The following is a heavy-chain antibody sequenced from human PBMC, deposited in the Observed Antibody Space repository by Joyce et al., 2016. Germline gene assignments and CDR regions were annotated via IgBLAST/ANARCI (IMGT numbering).Heavy chain of an antibody. D-gene: IGHD4-17*01. CDR1: GFTFSSYA. CDR3: AKGYGDHSYFDY. CDR2: VSGRGAST. V-gene: IGHV3-23*01. Sequence: EVQLLESGGGLVQPGGSLRLSCVASGFTFSSYARSWVRQAPGKGLEWVSTVSGRGASTYYADSVKGRFTISRDNSKNTLYLQMNSLRAEDTAVYYCAKGYGDHSYFDYWGQGTLVTVSS. J-gene: IGHJ4*02.